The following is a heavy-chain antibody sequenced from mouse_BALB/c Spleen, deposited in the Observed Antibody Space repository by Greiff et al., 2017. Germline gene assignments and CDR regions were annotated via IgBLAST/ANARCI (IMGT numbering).Heavy chain of an antibody. CDR2: INPSNGRT. CDR1: GYTFTSYW. CDR3: ARGGLNY. J-gene: IGHJ2*01. D-gene: IGHD3-3*01. Sequence: ESGAELVKPGASVKLSCKASGYTFTSYWMHWVKQRPGQGLEWIGEINPSNGRTNYNEKFKSKATLTVDKSSSTAYMQLSSLTSEDSAVYYCARGGLNYWGQGTTLTVSS. V-gene: IGHV1S81*02.